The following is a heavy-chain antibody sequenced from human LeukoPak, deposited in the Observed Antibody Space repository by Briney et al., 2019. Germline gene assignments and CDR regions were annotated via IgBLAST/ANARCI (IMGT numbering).Heavy chain of an antibody. CDR3: ASQGAAYAFDI. D-gene: IGHD2-21*01. Sequence: PSETLSLTCTVSGGSINSYYWSWIRQSAGKGLEWIGRIYTSGSTPDYSPSLKSRVTMSVDTSKNQFSLKLSSVTAADTAVYYCASQGAAYAFDIWGQGTMVTVSS. J-gene: IGHJ3*02. CDR1: GGSINSYY. CDR2: IYTSGSTP. V-gene: IGHV4-4*07.